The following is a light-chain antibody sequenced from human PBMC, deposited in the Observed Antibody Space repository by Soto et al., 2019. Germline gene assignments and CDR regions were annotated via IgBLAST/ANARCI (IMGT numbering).Light chain of an antibody. Sequence: DIQMTQSPSSLSASVGDRVTITCRASQSISTYLHWYQQKPGKAPNLLIYAASTLQSGVPSRFSGSESGTDFTLTISSLQPEDFATYFCQHGYSTPLTFGGGTQVDIK. CDR1: QSISTY. V-gene: IGKV1-39*01. J-gene: IGKJ4*01. CDR2: AAS. CDR3: QHGYSTPLT.